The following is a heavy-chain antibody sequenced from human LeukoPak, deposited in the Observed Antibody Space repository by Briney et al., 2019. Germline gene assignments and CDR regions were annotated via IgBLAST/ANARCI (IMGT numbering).Heavy chain of an antibody. Sequence: GGSLRLSCAVSGFTFSSYGMHWVRQAPGKGLEWVAVISYDGSNKYYADSVKGRFTISRDNSKNTLYLQMNSLRAEDTAVYYCAKDQGSGWLSINFPIDYWGQGTLVTVSS. D-gene: IGHD6-19*01. V-gene: IGHV3-30*18. J-gene: IGHJ4*02. CDR2: ISYDGSNK. CDR1: GFTFSSYG. CDR3: AKDQGSGWLSINFPIDY.